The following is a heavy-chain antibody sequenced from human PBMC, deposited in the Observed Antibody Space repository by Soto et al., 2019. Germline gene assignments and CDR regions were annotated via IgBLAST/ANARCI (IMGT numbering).Heavy chain of an antibody. CDR3: ARGQEFGGNSDASDL. CDR1: GGSFRREA. V-gene: IGHV1-69*12. CDR2: ILPFFGTA. J-gene: IGHJ3*01. Sequence: QVQLVQSGAEVKKPGSSVKVSCKASGGSFRREAINWVRQAPGQGPEWMGGILPFFGTADYAQRFQGRVTLPADVSTTTVYLELSSLRFEPTAVYYCARGQEFGGNSDASDLWGQGTMVSVSS. D-gene: IGHD2-15*01.